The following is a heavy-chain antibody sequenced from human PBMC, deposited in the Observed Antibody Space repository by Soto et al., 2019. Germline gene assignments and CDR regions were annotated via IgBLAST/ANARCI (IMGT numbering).Heavy chain of an antibody. Sequence: SETLSLTCAVSGGSISSSNWWSWVRQPPGKGLEWIGEIYHSGSTNYNPSLKSRVTISVDKSKNQFSRKLSSVTAADTAVYYCARDLLSSGWFGKSYYYGMDVWGQGTTVTVSS. CDR2: IYHSGST. CDR3: ARDLLSSGWFGKSYYYGMDV. D-gene: IGHD3-10*01. J-gene: IGHJ6*02. CDR1: GGSISSSNW. V-gene: IGHV4-4*02.